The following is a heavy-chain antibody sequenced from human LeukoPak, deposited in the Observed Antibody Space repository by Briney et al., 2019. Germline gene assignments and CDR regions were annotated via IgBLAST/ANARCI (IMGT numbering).Heavy chain of an antibody. J-gene: IGHJ3*02. Sequence: SGTLSLTCAVSGGSISSSYYWSWIRQPPGKGLEWIGYIYYSGSTNYNPSLKSRVTISVDTSKNQFSLKLSSVTAADTAVYYCARAYYDSSGYPDAFDIWGQGTMVTVSS. CDR3: ARAYYDSSGYPDAFDI. D-gene: IGHD3-22*01. CDR2: IYYSGST. CDR1: GGSISSSYY. V-gene: IGHV4-59*01.